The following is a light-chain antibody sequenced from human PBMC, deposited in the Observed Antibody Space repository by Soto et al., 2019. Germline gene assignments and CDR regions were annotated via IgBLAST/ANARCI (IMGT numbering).Light chain of an antibody. CDR2: DVS. Sequence: QSVLTQPASVSGSPGQSITISCTGSSSDVGGYNYVSWYQQHPGKAPKLMIYDVSNRPSGASNRFSGSKSGNTAPLTISGLQAEDEADYYCSSYTSSSTRLFGTGTKVTVL. V-gene: IGLV2-14*01. CDR1: SSDVGGYNY. J-gene: IGLJ1*01. CDR3: SSYTSSSTRL.